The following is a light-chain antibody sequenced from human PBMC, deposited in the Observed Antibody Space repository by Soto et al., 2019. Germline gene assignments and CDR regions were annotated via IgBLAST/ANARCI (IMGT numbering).Light chain of an antibody. CDR1: QSVSSN. V-gene: IGKV3-15*01. J-gene: IGKJ1*01. CDR3: QQYNNWPPMA. Sequence: EIVMTQSPATLSVSPGERATLSCRASQSVSSNLAWYQQKPGQAPRLLICGASTRATGIPARFSGSGSGTEFPLTISSLQSEDFAVYYCQQYNNWPPMAFGQGTKVEIK. CDR2: GAS.